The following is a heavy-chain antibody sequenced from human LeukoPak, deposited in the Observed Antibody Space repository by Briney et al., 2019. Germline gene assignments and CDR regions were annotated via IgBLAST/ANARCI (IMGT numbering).Heavy chain of an antibody. CDR3: TTDRYD. CDR2: IKNKADGGTT. V-gene: IGHV3-15*01. CDR1: GFTFSNPW. J-gene: IGHJ4*02. D-gene: IGHD1-14*01. Sequence: GGSLRPSCSASGFTFSNPWMSWVRQAPGKGLEWVGRIKNKADGGTTDYAAPVKGRFTISRDDSKNTLSLQMNSLKTEDTAVYYCTTDRYDWGQGTLVTVSS.